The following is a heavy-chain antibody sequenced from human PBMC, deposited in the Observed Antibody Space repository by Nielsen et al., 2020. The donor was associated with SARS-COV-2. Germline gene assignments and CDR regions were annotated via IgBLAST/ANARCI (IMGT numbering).Heavy chain of an antibody. D-gene: IGHD6-19*01. CDR2: ISYDGSVK. Sequence: GGSLRPSCQASGFTISRYGMHWVRQAPGKGLEWVTFISYDGSVKYYAGSVKGRFTISRDNAQNSLYLQMNGLRGEDTAVYYCARVVNGWYSDYWGQGTLVTVSS. J-gene: IGHJ4*02. CDR3: ARVVNGWYSDY. CDR1: GFTISRYG. V-gene: IGHV3-30*03.